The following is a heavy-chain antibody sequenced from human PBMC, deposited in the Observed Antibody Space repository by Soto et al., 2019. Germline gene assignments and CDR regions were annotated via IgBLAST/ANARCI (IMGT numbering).Heavy chain of an antibody. V-gene: IGHV1-2*04. D-gene: IGHD4-17*01. CDR1: GYSFTDYK. J-gene: IGHJ4*02. CDR3: VTWVDYGDFEGFDF. CDR2: VDPNGGGS. Sequence: QGQLLQSGAEVKKPGASVKVSCKTSGYSFTDYKLHWVRQAPGQGLEWMGWVDPNGGGSNSAQKFQGSVTMTWDTSITTAYLDLTRLTTNDTATYFCVTWVDYGDFEGFDFWGQGTLVTVSS.